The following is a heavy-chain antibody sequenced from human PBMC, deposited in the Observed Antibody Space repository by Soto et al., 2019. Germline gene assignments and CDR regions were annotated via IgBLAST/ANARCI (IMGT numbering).Heavy chain of an antibody. V-gene: IGHV3-11*01. CDR1: GFTFSDYY. CDR3: SRGTYRSKSDFDY. CDR2: ISSSAGTI. Sequence: PGGSLRLSCAASGFTFSDYYMNWIRQAPGSGLEWVSYISSSAGTIYYANSVKGRFTISRDNAQNSLYLQMTSLRAEYSAVYYCSRGTYRSKSDFDYWGQGTLVTVSS. J-gene: IGHJ4*02. D-gene: IGHD6-13*01.